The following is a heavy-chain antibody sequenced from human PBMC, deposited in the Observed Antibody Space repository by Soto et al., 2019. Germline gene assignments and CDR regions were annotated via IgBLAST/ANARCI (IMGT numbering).Heavy chain of an antibody. Sequence: PGGSLRLSCAASGFTFSSYAMHWVRQAPGKGLEWVAVISYDGSNKYYADSVKGRFTISRDNSKNTLYLQMNSLRAEDTAVYYCARDSVWGVWGSYRYRGIDYWGQGTLVTVSS. CDR1: GFTFSSYA. V-gene: IGHV3-30-3*01. J-gene: IGHJ4*02. CDR2: ISYDGSNK. CDR3: ARDSVWGVWGSYRYRGIDY. D-gene: IGHD3-16*02.